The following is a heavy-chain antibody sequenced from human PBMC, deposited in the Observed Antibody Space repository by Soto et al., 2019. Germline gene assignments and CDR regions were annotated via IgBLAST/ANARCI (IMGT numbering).Heavy chain of an antibody. Sequence: EVQLVESGGGWVQPGRSLRLSCAASGFTFDDYAMHWVRQAPGTGLEWVSGRSWNSGSIGYADSVKGRFTISRDNAKNSLYLQMNSLRAEDTALYYCAKDLGHIVVVVAATPSYFDYWGQGTLVTVSS. V-gene: IGHV3-9*01. J-gene: IGHJ4*02. CDR3: AKDLGHIVVVVAATPSYFDY. D-gene: IGHD2-15*01. CDR1: GFTFDDYA. CDR2: RSWNSGSI.